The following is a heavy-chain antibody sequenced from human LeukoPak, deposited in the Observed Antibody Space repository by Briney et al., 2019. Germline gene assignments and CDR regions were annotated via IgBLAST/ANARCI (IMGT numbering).Heavy chain of an antibody. Sequence: GGSLRLSCAASGFTFSSYAMSWVRQAPGKGLEWVSAISGSGGSTYYADSVKGRFTISRDNAKNSLYLRMNSLRAEDTAVYYCARDHSYGFDYWGQGTLVTVSS. CDR1: GFTFSSYA. CDR2: ISGSGGST. D-gene: IGHD5-18*01. CDR3: ARDHSYGFDY. V-gene: IGHV3-23*01. J-gene: IGHJ4*02.